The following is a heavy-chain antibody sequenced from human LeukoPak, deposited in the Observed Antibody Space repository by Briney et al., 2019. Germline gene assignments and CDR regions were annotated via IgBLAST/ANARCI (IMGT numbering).Heavy chain of an antibody. D-gene: IGHD3-22*01. Sequence: SVKVSCKASGGTFISYAISWVRQAPGQGLEWMGGIIPIFGTANYAQKFQGRVTITADESTSTAYMELSSLRSEDTAVYYCARGLPSGYPFDYWGQGTLVTVSS. CDR1: GGTFISYA. CDR2: IIPIFGTA. CDR3: ARGLPSGYPFDY. J-gene: IGHJ4*02. V-gene: IGHV1-69*13.